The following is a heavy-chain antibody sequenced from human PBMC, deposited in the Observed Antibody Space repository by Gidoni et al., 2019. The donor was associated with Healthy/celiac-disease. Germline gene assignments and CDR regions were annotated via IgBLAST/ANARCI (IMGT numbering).Heavy chain of an antibody. CDR3: ARTASSSWYYFDY. CDR2: ISSSSSTI. Sequence: EVQLVESGGGLVQPGWSLSLSCAASVFPFSSYSMNWVRQAPGKGLEWVSYISSSSSTIYYADSGKGRCTISRDNAKNSLYLQMNSLRDEDTAVYYCARTASSSWYYFDYWGQGTLVTVSS. CDR1: VFPFSSYS. D-gene: IGHD6-13*01. V-gene: IGHV3-48*02. J-gene: IGHJ4*02.